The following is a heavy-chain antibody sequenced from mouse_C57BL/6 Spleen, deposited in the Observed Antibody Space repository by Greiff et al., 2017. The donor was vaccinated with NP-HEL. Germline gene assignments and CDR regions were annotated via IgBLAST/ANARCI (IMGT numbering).Heavy chain of an antibody. Sequence: VQLQQSGAELAKPGASVKLSCKASGYTFTSYWMHWVKQRPGQGLEWIGYINTSSGYTKYNQKFKDKATLTADKASSTAYMQLSSLTYEDSAVYYCARSGIYDGYYVLYFDYWGQGTTLTVSS. CDR3: ARSGIYDGYYVLYFDY. CDR1: GYTFTSYW. V-gene: IGHV1-7*01. J-gene: IGHJ2*01. D-gene: IGHD2-3*01. CDR2: INTSSGYT.